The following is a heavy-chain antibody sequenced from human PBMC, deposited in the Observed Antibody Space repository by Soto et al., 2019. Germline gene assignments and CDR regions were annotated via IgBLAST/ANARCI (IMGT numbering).Heavy chain of an antibody. V-gene: IGHV3-64D*08. CDR3: VKAPPFARWGLPDYFDY. CDR2: INSNGGDT. Sequence: EVQLVESGGGLVQPGGSLTLSCSASGFTFNTHIMQWVRQAPGKGLEYVSAINSNGGDTYYTDPVRGRFTISRDNSKTTLYLQMSSLRPEDTAVYYCVKAPPFARWGLPDYFDYWGQGTLVTVSS. D-gene: IGHD1-26*01. CDR1: GFTFNTHI. J-gene: IGHJ4*02.